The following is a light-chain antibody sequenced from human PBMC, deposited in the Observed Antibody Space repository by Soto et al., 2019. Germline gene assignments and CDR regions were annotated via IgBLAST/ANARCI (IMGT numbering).Light chain of an antibody. CDR2: AAS. CDR1: QSVSIS. J-gene: IGKJ1*01. Sequence: EIVMTQSPATLSVSPGQRATLSCRASQSVSISLAWYQQKPGQAPRLLIYAASTRATGIPARFSGSGSGTEFSLTISSLQSEDSAVYFCQQYNNWPRTFGQGTKVDI. V-gene: IGKV3-15*01. CDR3: QQYNNWPRT.